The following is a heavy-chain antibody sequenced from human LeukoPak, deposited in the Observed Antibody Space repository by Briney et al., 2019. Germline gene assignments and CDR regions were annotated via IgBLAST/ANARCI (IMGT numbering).Heavy chain of an antibody. CDR3: ARDYYDSSGAYAFDI. Sequence: SETLSLTCTVSGGSISSSSYYWGWIRQPPGKGLEWIGSIYYSGSTYYNPSLKSRVIISVDTSKNQFSLKLSSVTAADTAVYYCARDYYDSSGAYAFDIWGQGTMVTVSS. J-gene: IGHJ3*02. CDR1: GGSISSSSYY. V-gene: IGHV4-39*07. D-gene: IGHD3-22*01. CDR2: IYYSGST.